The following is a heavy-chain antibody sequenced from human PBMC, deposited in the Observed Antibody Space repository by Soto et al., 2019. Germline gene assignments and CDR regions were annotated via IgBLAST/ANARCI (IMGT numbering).Heavy chain of an antibody. CDR3: ARRRREDAFDI. J-gene: IGHJ3*02. CDR2: IYPGDSDT. Sequence: GKSLKISCKGSGYSFTSYWIGWVRQMPGKGLEWMGIIYPGDSDTRYSPSFQGQVTISADKSISTAYLQWSSLKASDTAMDYCARRRREDAFDIWGQGTMVTVSS. CDR1: GYSFTSYW. D-gene: IGHD1-26*01. V-gene: IGHV5-51*01.